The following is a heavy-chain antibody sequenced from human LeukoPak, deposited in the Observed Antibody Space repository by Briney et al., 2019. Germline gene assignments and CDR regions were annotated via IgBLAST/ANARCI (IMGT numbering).Heavy chain of an antibody. Sequence: GRSLRLSCAASGFTFDDYAMHWVPQAPGKGLEWGSGISWDSGSIGYADSVKGRFTISRDNAKNSLYLQMNSLRAEDMALYYCAKAFRGDYYYMDVWGKGTTVTVSS. D-gene: IGHD3-3*02. J-gene: IGHJ6*03. CDR2: ISWDSGSI. V-gene: IGHV3-9*03. CDR3: AKAFRGDYYYMDV. CDR1: GFTFDDYA.